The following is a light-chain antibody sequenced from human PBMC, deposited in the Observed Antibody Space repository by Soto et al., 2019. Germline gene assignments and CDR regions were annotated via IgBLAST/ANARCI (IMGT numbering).Light chain of an antibody. CDR3: SSYTCSSTTYV. Sequence: QSALTQPASVSGSPGQSITISCTGTSSDVGGYNYVSWYQQHPGKAPKLMIYEVSNRPSGVSNRFSCSKSGNTASLTISGLQAEDEADYYCSSYTCSSTTYVFGTGTKVTVL. J-gene: IGLJ1*01. CDR2: EVS. CDR1: SSDVGGYNY. V-gene: IGLV2-14*01.